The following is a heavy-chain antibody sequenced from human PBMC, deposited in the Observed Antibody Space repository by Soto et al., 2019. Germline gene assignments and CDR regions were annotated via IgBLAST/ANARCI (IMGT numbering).Heavy chain of an antibody. CDR3: ARDGGYCTNGVSCYGMDV. Sequence: GGFLRLSCAASGFTFSSYAMHWVRQAPGKGLEWVAVISYDGSNKYYADSVKGRFTISRDNSKNTLYLQMNSLRAEDTAVYYCARDGGYCTNGVSCYGMDVWGQGTTVPVSS. V-gene: IGHV3-30-3*01. CDR1: GFTFSSYA. J-gene: IGHJ6*02. CDR2: ISYDGSNK. D-gene: IGHD2-8*01.